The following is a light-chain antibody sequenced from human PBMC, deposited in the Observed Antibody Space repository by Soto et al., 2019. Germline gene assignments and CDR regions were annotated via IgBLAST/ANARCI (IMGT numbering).Light chain of an antibody. V-gene: IGKV4-1*01. Sequence: DIFMTQSPDSLAVSLGERATINCKSSQRVLYSSNNKNYLAWYQQKPGQPPKLLIYWASTRESGVPDRFSGSGSGTDFTLTISSLQAEDVAVYYCQQYYSTPPITFGQGTRLEIK. CDR3: QQYYSTPPIT. CDR2: WAS. CDR1: QRVLYSSNNKNY. J-gene: IGKJ5*01.